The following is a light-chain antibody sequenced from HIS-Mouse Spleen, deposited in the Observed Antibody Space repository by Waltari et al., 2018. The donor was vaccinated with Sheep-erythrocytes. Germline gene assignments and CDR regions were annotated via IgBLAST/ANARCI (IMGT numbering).Light chain of an antibody. CDR1: SSDVGGYHH. V-gene: IGLV2-11*01. J-gene: IGLJ3*02. Sequence: QSALTQPRSVAGSPGQSVTISCTGNSSDVGGYHHFSWYQQHQGKAPKLMIYDVSKRPSGVPDRFSGSKSGNTASLTISGLQAEDEADYYCCSYAGSYTWVFGGGTKLTVL. CDR2: DVS. CDR3: CSYAGSYTWV.